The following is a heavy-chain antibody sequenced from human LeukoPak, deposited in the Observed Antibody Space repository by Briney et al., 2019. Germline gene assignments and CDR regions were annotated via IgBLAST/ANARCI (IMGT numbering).Heavy chain of an antibody. CDR1: GFTFSSYS. V-gene: IGHV3-48*02. J-gene: IGHJ2*01. D-gene: IGHD4-17*01. CDR2: ISSSSSTI. Sequence: GGSLRLSCAASGFTFSSYSMNWVRQAPRKELEWVSYISSSSSTIYYADSVKGRFTISRDNAKNSLYLQMNSLRDEDTAVYYCARRNDNGEDWYFDLWGRGTLVTVSS. CDR3: ARRNDNGEDWYFDL.